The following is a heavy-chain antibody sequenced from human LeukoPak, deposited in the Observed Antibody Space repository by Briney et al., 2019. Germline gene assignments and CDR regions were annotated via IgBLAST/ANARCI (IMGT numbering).Heavy chain of an antibody. CDR1: GYTFTNYG. Sequence: ASVKVSCKASGYTFTNYGISWVRQAPGQGLEWMGWSSAYNGRTNYAQKFQGRVTMTTDTSTSTAYMELRSLTSDDTAMYYCARGLLTFGGVIGGPQALEYFQHWGQGTLVTVS. CDR2: SSAYNGRT. J-gene: IGHJ1*01. V-gene: IGHV1-18*01. D-gene: IGHD3-16*02. CDR3: ARGLLTFGGVIGGPQALEYFQH.